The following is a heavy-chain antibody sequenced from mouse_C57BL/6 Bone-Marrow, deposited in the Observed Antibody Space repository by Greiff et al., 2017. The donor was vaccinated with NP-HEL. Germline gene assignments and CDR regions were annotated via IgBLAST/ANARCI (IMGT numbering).Heavy chain of an antibody. V-gene: IGHV1-59*01. CDR3: ARRYYGSSYAWYFDV. CDR1: GYTFTSYW. Sequence: QVQLQQPGAELVRPGTSVKLSCKASGYTFTSYWMHWVKQRPGQGLAWIGVIDPSDSYSNYNQKFKGKATLTVGTSASTAYMQLSSLTSDDSAVYYCARRYYGSSYAWYFDVWGTGTTVTVSS. CDR2: IDPSDSYS. J-gene: IGHJ1*03. D-gene: IGHD1-1*01.